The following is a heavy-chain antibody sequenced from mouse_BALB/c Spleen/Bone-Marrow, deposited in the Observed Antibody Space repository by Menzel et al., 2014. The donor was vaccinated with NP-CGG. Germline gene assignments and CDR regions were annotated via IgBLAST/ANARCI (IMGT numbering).Heavy chain of an antibody. CDR2: ILPGSGST. J-gene: IGHJ3*01. CDR3: ARNVNYPAWFAY. D-gene: IGHD2-1*01. Sequence: VQRVESGAELMKPGASVKISCKATGYTFSSYWIERVKQRPGHGLEWIGEILPGSGSTNYNEKFKGKATFTADTSSNTAYMQLSSLTSEDSAVYYFARNVNYPAWFAYWGQGTLVTVSA. CDR1: GYTFSSYW. V-gene: IGHV1-9*01.